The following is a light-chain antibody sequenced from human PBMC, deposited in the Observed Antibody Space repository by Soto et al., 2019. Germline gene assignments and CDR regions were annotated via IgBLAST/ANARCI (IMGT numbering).Light chain of an antibody. CDR3: QQRSNGPPIT. CDR2: DAS. J-gene: IGKJ5*01. Sequence: EIVLTQSPPTLSLSPGERSTLSCMASQSVSSYLAWYQQKPGQAPRLLIYDASNRATGIPARFSGSGSGTDFTLTISSLEPEDFAVYYCQQRSNGPPITFGQGTRLEIK. V-gene: IGKV3-11*01. CDR1: QSVSSY.